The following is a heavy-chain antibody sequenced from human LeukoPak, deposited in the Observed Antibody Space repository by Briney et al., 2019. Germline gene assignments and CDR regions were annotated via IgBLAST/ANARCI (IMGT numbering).Heavy chain of an antibody. CDR2: LYSDGNT. CDR1: GFTLLTND. Sequence: GGSLRLSCAVSGFTLLTNDIPCVRQAPGKGLEWVSVLYSDGNTKYADSVQGRFTISRDNSKNTLYLEMNSLSPDDTAVYYCARGVVPLVAMTLAYGRRGTLVTVSS. D-gene: IGHD1-1*01. CDR3: ARGVVPLVAMTLAY. J-gene: IGHJ4*02. V-gene: IGHV3-53*01.